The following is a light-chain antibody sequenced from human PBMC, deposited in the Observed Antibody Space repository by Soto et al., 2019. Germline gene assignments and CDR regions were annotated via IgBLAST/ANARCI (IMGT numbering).Light chain of an antibody. J-gene: IGKJ4*01. V-gene: IGKV2-28*01. CDR3: MQALQTPLT. CDR2: LGP. CDR1: QSLLHSNGFNY. Sequence: DIVMTQSPLSLPVTPGEPASISCRSSQSLLHSNGFNYLDWYLQKPGQSPQLLIFLGPNRASGVTDKFSGSGSGTDFTLKISRVEAEDVGVYYCMQALQTPLTFGGGTKVEIK.